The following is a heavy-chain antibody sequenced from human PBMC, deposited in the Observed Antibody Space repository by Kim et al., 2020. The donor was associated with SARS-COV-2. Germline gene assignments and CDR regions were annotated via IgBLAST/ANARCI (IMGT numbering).Heavy chain of an antibody. D-gene: IGHD2-2*01. CDR2: ISYDGSNK. V-gene: IGHV3-30*18. Sequence: GGSLRLSCAASGFTFSSYGMHWVRQAPGKGLEWVAVISYDGSNKYYADSVKGRFTISRDNSKNTLYLQMNSLRAEDTAVYYCAKDRCSSTSCYRYYYGMDVWGQGTTVTVSS. CDR3: AKDRCSSTSCYRYYYGMDV. CDR1: GFTFSSYG. J-gene: IGHJ6*02.